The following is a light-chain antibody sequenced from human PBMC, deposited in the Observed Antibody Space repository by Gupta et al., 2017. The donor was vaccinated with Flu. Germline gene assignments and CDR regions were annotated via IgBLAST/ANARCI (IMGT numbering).Light chain of an antibody. CDR2: DVT. Sequence: QSAPTQPRSVSGSPGQSVTISCTGSSNDVGGSNRVSWYQQRPGKAHKLILYDVTERPSGVPDRFSGSKSGNTASLTISGLQADDEADYYCSSHAGRVTWVFGTGTTVTVL. V-gene: IGLV2-11*01. CDR1: SNDVGGSNR. J-gene: IGLJ1*01. CDR3: SSHAGRVTWV.